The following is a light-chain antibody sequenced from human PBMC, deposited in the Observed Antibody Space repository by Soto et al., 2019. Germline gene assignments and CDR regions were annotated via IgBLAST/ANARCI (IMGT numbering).Light chain of an antibody. CDR1: SSNIGTSS. V-gene: IGLV1-44*01. CDR3: AAWDDSLNGHV. J-gene: IGLJ1*01. Sequence: QSVLTQPHSASGTPGQRVTISCSGSSSNIGTSSVHWFQQLPGTAPKLLLSTTNQRPSGVPERFSGSKSGTSASLAISGLQSEDEADYYCAAWDDSLNGHVVGTGTKVTVL. CDR2: TTN.